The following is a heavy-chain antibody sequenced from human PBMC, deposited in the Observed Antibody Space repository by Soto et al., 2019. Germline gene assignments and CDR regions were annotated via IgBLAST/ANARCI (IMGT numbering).Heavy chain of an antibody. J-gene: IGHJ6*04. CDR1: GFTFSSYW. CDR3: ARDQVYSYGYRYYYYGMDV. Sequence: HPGGSLRLSCAASGFTFSSYWMSWVRQAPGKGLEWVANIKQDGSEKYYVDSVKGRFTISRDNAKNSLYLQMNSLRAEDTAVYYCARDQVYSYGYRYYYYGMDVWGKGTTVTVSS. CDR2: IKQDGSEK. V-gene: IGHV3-7*05. D-gene: IGHD5-18*01.